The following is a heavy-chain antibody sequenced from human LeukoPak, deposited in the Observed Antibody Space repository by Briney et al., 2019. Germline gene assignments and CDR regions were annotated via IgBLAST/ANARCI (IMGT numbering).Heavy chain of an antibody. CDR2: ISSSGSTI. V-gene: IGHV3-11*01. D-gene: IGHD5-18*01. Sequence: GGSLRLSCAASGFTFSDYYMSWIRQAPGKGLEWVSYISSSGSTIYYADSVKGRFTISRDNAKNSLYLQMNSLRAEDTALYYCAKDIERYSYDPYYYYGMDVWGQGTTVTVSS. J-gene: IGHJ6*02. CDR3: AKDIERYSYDPYYYYGMDV. CDR1: GFTFSDYY.